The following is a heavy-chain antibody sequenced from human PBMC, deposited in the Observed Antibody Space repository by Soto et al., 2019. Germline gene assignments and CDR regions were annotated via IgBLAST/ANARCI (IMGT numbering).Heavy chain of an antibody. CDR1: GGSISSGDYY. D-gene: IGHD5-18*01. CDR2: IYYSGST. Sequence: QVQLQESGPGLVKPSQTLSLTCTVSGGSISSGDYYWSLIRQPPGKALEWIGYIYYSGSTYYSPSRKRRVTISVDTSKNQFSLKLSSVTAADTAVYYCASNSYGYTFDDYWGQGTLVTVSS. CDR3: ASNSYGYTFDDY. V-gene: IGHV4-30-4*01. J-gene: IGHJ4*02.